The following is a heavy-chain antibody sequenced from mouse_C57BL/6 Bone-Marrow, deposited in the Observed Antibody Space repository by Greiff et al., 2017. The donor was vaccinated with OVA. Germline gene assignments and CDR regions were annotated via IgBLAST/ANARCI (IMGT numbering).Heavy chain of an antibody. J-gene: IGHJ3*01. D-gene: IGHD2-2*01. Sequence: DVMLVESGGGLVQPGGSLKLSCAASGFTFSDYYMYWVRQTPEKRLEWVAYISTGGGSTYYPDTVKGRFTISRDNAKNTLYLQMSRLKSEDTARDYCARGMVTNAYWGQGTLVTVSA. V-gene: IGHV5-12*01. CDR2: ISTGGGST. CDR3: ARGMVTNAY. CDR1: GFTFSDYY.